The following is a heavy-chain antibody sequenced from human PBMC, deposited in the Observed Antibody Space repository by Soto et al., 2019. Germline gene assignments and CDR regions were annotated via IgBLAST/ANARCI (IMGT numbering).Heavy chain of an antibody. CDR3: AKRYRLGYCTNGVCYPFDY. J-gene: IGHJ4*02. V-gene: IGHV3-74*01. CDR1: GFTFSSYW. Sequence: PGGSLRLSCAASGFTFSSYWMNWVRQAPGKGLEWVSRINSNGSSTYYADSVKGRFTISRDNSKNTLYLQMNSLRAEDTAVYYCAKRYRLGYCTNGVCYPFDYWGQGTLVTVSS. D-gene: IGHD2-8*01. CDR2: INSNGSST.